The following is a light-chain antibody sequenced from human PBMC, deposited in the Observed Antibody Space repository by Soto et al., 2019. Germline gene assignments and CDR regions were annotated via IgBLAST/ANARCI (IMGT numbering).Light chain of an antibody. V-gene: IGLV2-14*01. Sequence: QSALTQPASVSGSPGQSITISCTGTSSDVGGYNYVSWYQQHPGKAPKLMIYEVSNRPSGVSNRFSGSKSGNTASLTISGLQAEDEADYHCSSYTSSSTLEVFGPGTKLT. J-gene: IGLJ1*01. CDR1: SSDVGGYNY. CDR2: EVS. CDR3: SSYTSSSTLEV.